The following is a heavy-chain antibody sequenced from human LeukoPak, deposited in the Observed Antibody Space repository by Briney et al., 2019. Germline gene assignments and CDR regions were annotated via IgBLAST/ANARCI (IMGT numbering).Heavy chain of an antibody. Sequence: GGSLRLSCAASGFTFSSFGMHWVRQAPGKGLEWVAFTRYDGSNNYYADSVKGRFTISRDNSKNMLFLQMNSLREEDTAVYYCAKESYGSGKVDLWGQGTLVTVSS. CDR2: TRYDGSNN. CDR3: AKESYGSGKVDL. D-gene: IGHD3-10*01. V-gene: IGHV3-30*02. CDR1: GFTFSSFG. J-gene: IGHJ5*02.